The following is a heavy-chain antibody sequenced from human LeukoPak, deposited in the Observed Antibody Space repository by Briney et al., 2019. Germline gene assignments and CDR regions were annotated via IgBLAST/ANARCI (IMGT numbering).Heavy chain of an antibody. CDR3: AKDGDSSGWYFDY. J-gene: IGHJ4*02. CDR1: GFTLSSYD. CDR2: ISYDGSNK. D-gene: IGHD6-19*01. Sequence: GGSLRLSCAASGFTLSSYDMHWVRQAPGKGLEWVAVISYDGSNKYYADSVKGRFTISRDNSKNTLYLQMNSLRAEDTAVYYCAKDGDSSGWYFDYWGQGTLVTVSS. V-gene: IGHV3-30*18.